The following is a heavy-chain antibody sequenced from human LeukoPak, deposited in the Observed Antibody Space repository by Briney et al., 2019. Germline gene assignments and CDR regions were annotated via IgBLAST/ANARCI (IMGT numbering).Heavy chain of an antibody. D-gene: IGHD1-26*01. CDR1: GGSIRSDDYY. J-gene: IGHJ4*02. CDR3: ARARRLVIDY. CDR2: IYYSGGT. Sequence: PSQTLSLTCTVSGGSIRSDDYYWSWIRQPPGKGLEWIGYIYYSGGTYYNPSLKSRLTLSIDTPKNQFSLKLSSVTAADTAMYYCARARRLVIDYWGQGTLVTVSS. V-gene: IGHV4-30-4*08.